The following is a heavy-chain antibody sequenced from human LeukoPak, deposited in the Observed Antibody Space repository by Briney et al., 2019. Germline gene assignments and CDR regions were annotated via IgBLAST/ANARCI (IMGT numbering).Heavy chain of an antibody. D-gene: IGHD6-19*01. J-gene: IGHJ4*02. Sequence: SETLSLTCTVSGGSISSSSYYWGWIRQPPGKGLEWIGSIYYSGSTYYNPSLKSRVNMSLDTSKNHFSLNLTSVTAADTAVYYCARETAVAGRVVDYWGQGTLVTVSS. CDR2: IYYSGST. CDR3: ARETAVAGRVVDY. V-gene: IGHV4-39*07. CDR1: GGSISSSSYY.